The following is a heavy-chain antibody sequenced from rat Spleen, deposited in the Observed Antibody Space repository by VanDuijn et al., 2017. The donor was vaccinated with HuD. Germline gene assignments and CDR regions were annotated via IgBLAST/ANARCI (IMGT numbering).Heavy chain of an antibody. D-gene: IGHD4-3*01. CDR2: INKDSRTI. J-gene: IGHJ2*01. CDR1: GFNFNDYW. Sequence: EVKLVESGGGLVQPGRSLKLSCAASGFNFNDYWMGWVRQAPGKGLEWIGEINKDSRTIKYNPSLKDTFTVSRDNAQNTLYLQMSKLGSEDTAIYYCVRESFGVDYWGQGVIVTVSS. V-gene: IGHV4-2*01. CDR3: VRESFGVDY.